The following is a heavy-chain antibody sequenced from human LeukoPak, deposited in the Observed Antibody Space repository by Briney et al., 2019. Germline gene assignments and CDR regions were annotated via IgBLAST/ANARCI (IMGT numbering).Heavy chain of an antibody. CDR3: ARDDSVSGSYYLAAFDI. CDR1: GGSISSSSYY. D-gene: IGHD1-26*01. V-gene: IGHV4-39*02. Sequence: SETLSLTCTVSGGSISSSSYYWGWIRQPPGKGLEWIGSIYYSGSTYYNPSLKSRVTISVDPSKNQFSLKLSSVTAADTAVYYCARDDSVSGSYYLAAFDIWGQGTMVTVSS. CDR2: IYYSGST. J-gene: IGHJ3*02.